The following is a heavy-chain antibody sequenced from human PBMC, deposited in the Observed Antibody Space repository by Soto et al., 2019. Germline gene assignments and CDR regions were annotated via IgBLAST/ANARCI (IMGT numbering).Heavy chain of an antibody. Sequence: GASVKVSCKASGYTFTSYAMHWVRQAPGQRLEWMGWINAGNGNTKYSQKFQGRVTITTDTSASTAYMELSSLRSEDTAVYYCARDGAVAGDSNFDYWGQGTLVTVS. J-gene: IGHJ4*02. V-gene: IGHV1-3*01. D-gene: IGHD6-19*01. CDR1: GYTFTSYA. CDR3: ARDGAVAGDSNFDY. CDR2: INAGNGNT.